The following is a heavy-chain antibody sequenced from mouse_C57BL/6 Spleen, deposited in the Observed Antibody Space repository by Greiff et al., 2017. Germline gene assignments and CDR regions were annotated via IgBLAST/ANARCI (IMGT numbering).Heavy chain of an antibody. D-gene: IGHD1-1*01. CDR2: ISGGGGNT. Sequence: EVQLVESGGGLVKPGGSLKLSCAASGFTFSSYTMSWVRQTPEKRLEWVATISGGGGNTYYPDSVKGRFTISRDNAKNTLYLQMSSLRSEDTALYYCARHPAVGSSYNWYFDVWGTGTTVTVSS. CDR1: GFTFSSYT. V-gene: IGHV5-9*01. J-gene: IGHJ1*03. CDR3: ARHPAVGSSYNWYFDV.